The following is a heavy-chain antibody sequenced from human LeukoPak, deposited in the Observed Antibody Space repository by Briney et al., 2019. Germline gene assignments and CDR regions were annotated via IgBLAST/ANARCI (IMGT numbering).Heavy chain of an antibody. CDR1: GGTFSSYA. V-gene: IGHV1-69*13. Sequence: GASVKVSCKASGGTFSSYAISWVRQAPGQGLEWMGGIIPIFGTANYAQKFQGRVTITADESTSTAYMELSSLRSEDTAVYYCARDFMYYYDSSGFSRPDYWGQGTLVTVSS. CDR2: IIPIFGTA. D-gene: IGHD3-22*01. J-gene: IGHJ4*02. CDR3: ARDFMYYYDSSGFSRPDY.